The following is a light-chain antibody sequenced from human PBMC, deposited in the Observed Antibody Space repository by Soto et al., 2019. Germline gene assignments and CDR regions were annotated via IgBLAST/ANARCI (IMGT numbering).Light chain of an antibody. J-gene: IGKJ1*01. CDR2: AAS. Sequence: IQLTQSPSSLSSSVGDSVTIAGRSSHFISXFLAGYQQKPGKAPKLLIYAASTLQSGVPSRFSGSGSGTDFTLTISSLQPEDFATYFCQQLNSYPITFGQGTKVDIK. CDR3: QQLNSYPIT. V-gene: IGKV1-9*01. CDR1: HFISXF.